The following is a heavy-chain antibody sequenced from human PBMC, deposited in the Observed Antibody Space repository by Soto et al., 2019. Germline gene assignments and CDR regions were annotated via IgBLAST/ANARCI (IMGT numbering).Heavy chain of an antibody. CDR1: GFTFSSYA. Sequence: GGSLRLSCAASGFTFSSYAMSWVRQAPGKGLEWVSAISGSGGSTYYADSVKGRFTISRDNSKNTLYLQMNSLRAEDTAVYYCAKYEVWSGYLSPRADGPPFDYWGQGTLVTVSS. J-gene: IGHJ4*02. CDR3: AKYEVWSGYLSPRADGPPFDY. CDR2: ISGSGGST. D-gene: IGHD3-3*01. V-gene: IGHV3-23*01.